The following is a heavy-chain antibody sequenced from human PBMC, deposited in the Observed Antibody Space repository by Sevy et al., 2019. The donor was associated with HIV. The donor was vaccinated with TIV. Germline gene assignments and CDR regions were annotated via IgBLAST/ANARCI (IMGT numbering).Heavy chain of an antibody. D-gene: IGHD2-8*01. CDR2: LSFGCGKI. CDR3: AREGCSRPHDY. Sequence: GGSLRLSGAASGFAFHEYSMSWIRQAPGKGLEWVATLSFGCGKINYEDSVKVRFTISRDNSKNSFYLQMDNLRVEDTALYYCAREGCSRPHDYWGQGTRVTVSS. CDR1: GFAFHEYS. V-gene: IGHV3-23*01. J-gene: IGHJ4*02.